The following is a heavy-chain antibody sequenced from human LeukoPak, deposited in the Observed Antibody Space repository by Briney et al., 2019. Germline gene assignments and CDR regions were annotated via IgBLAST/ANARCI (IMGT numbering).Heavy chain of an antibody. V-gene: IGHV3-11*01. Sequence: GGSLRLSCVASGFTFSDHYMSWFRLSPGKGLEWLSYITSSGSTTDYADSVKGRFTISRDNAKNSMFLQMNSLRPDDTAVYYCARGGNDYGDPAVDYWGQGTLVTVSS. CDR1: GFTFSDHY. CDR3: ARGGNDYGDPAVDY. CDR2: ITSSGSTT. J-gene: IGHJ4*02. D-gene: IGHD4-17*01.